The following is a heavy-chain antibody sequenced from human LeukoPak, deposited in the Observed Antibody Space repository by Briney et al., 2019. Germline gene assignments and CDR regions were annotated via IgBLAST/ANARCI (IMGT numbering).Heavy chain of an antibody. D-gene: IGHD3-10*01. CDR1: GFTFSSYG. V-gene: IGHV3-33*01. Sequence: GGSLRLSCAASGFTFSSYGMHWVRQAPGKGLEWVAVIWYDGSNKYYADSVKGRFTISRDNSENTLYLQMNSLRAEDTAVYYCARDIPYGSGSYYPNNYYYYGMDVWGQGTTVTVSS. J-gene: IGHJ6*02. CDR2: IWYDGSNK. CDR3: ARDIPYGSGSYYPNNYYYYGMDV.